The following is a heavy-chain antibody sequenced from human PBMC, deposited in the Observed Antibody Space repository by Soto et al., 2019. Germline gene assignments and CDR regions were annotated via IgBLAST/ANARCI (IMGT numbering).Heavy chain of an antibody. CDR2: IQSTGIT. D-gene: IGHD6-19*01. V-gene: IGHV4-61*01. J-gene: IGHJ4*02. CDR1: GGSISSGRYD. CDR3: ARSVAVPGAHIDY. Sequence: SETLSLTCTISGGSISSGRYDWSWIRQAPGKGLEWIGYIQSTGITNYNSPLRSRATISVDTSKNQFSLKLTSVTAADTAVYFCARSVAVPGAHIDYWGQGTQVTVSS.